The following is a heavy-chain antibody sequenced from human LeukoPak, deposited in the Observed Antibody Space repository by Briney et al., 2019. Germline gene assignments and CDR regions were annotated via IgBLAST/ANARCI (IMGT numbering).Heavy chain of an antibody. Sequence: PSQTLSLTCTVSGASISSGSYYWSWIRQPAGKGLEWIGRIYTRRSTNYNPSLKSPVTITVDTSKSQFSLKLSSVTAADTAVYYWARVGGELSVDYYYYYMDVWGKGTTVTISS. CDR1: GASISSGSYY. D-gene: IGHD3-16*02. J-gene: IGHJ6*03. CDR2: IYTRRST. V-gene: IGHV4-61*02. CDR3: ARVGGELSVDYYYYYMDV.